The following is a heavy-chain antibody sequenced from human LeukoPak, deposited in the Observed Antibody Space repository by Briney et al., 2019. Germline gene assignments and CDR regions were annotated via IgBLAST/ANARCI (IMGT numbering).Heavy chain of an antibody. J-gene: IGHJ3*02. CDR3: ARRGHCINDVCYGFDI. V-gene: IGHV5-51*01. Sequence: GESLQISCKGSGYTFTSYWIAWVRQMPGKGLEWMGIIYPGDSDTRYSPSFQGQVTISADKSISTAYLQWSSLKASDTAMYYCARRGHCINDVCYGFDIWGQGTMVTLSS. D-gene: IGHD2-8*01. CDR2: IYPGDSDT. CDR1: GYTFTSYW.